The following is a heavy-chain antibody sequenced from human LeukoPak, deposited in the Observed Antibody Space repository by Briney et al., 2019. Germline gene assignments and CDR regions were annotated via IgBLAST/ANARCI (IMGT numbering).Heavy chain of an antibody. D-gene: IGHD6-19*01. CDR2: IYSTGST. Sequence: SETLSLTRTVSGGSISSYYWSWIRQPAGRGLEWIGRIYSTGSTNYNPSLKSRVTMSVDTSKNQFSLKLSSVTAADTAVYYCARYSSGWYGDFDYWGQGTLVTVSS. CDR1: GGSISSYY. CDR3: ARYSSGWYGDFDY. J-gene: IGHJ4*02. V-gene: IGHV4-4*07.